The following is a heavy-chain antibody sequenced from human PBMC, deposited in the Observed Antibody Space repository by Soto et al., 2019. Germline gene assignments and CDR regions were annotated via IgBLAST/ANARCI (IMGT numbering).Heavy chain of an antibody. Sequence: GGSLRLSCAASGFTFSSYGMHWVRQAPGKGLEWVAVIWYDGSNKYYADSVKGRFTISRDNSKNTLYLQMNSLRAEDTAVYYCARDFYYYGSGSPDAFDIWGQGTMVTVSS. V-gene: IGHV3-33*01. CDR3: ARDFYYYGSGSPDAFDI. D-gene: IGHD3-10*01. CDR1: GFTFSSYG. J-gene: IGHJ3*02. CDR2: IWYDGSNK.